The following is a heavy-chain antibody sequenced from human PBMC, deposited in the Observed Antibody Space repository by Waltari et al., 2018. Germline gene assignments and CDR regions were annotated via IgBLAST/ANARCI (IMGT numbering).Heavy chain of an antibody. D-gene: IGHD4-17*01. CDR2: TNPNSGDT. Sequence: QVHLVQSGAEVKKPGASVEVSCKASGNTFTGYYIQWVRRAPGQGLEWMGRTNPNSGDTNYAQKFQGRVTLTRDTSINTAYMELSSLKSDDTAVYYCARDLGSDYGNRDYWGQGTLVTVPS. CDR1: GNTFTGYY. J-gene: IGHJ4*02. V-gene: IGHV1-2*06. CDR3: ARDLGSDYGNRDY.